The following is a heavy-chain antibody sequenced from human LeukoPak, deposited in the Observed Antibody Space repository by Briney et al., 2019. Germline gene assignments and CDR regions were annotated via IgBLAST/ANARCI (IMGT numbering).Heavy chain of an antibody. J-gene: IGHJ6*03. CDR3: ARETEYSTLPYYYYYYMDV. CDR1: GFTFSSYA. Sequence: GGSLRLSCAASGFTFSSYAMHWVRQAPGKGLEWVAVISYDGSNEYYADSVKGRFTISRDNSKNTLYLQMNSLRAEDTAVYYCARETEYSTLPYYYYYYMDVWGKGTTVTISS. D-gene: IGHD6-13*01. CDR2: ISYDGSNE. V-gene: IGHV3-30*04.